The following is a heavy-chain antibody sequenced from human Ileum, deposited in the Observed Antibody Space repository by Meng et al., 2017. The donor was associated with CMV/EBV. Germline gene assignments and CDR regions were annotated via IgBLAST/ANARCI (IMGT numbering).Heavy chain of an antibody. CDR1: GYSFLTYA. D-gene: IGHD3-10*01. J-gene: IGHJ4*02. Sequence: QLVQSGGEVKKPGASVKVSCKTSGYSFLTYAISWVRQAPGQGLEWIGWINTYKGSTDYAQKFQGRVTLTRDASTNIAYMELTSLRSDDTAVYYCARGSGPPGDYWGQGTLVTLSS. CDR3: ARGSGPPGDY. CDR2: INTYKGST. V-gene: IGHV1-18*01.